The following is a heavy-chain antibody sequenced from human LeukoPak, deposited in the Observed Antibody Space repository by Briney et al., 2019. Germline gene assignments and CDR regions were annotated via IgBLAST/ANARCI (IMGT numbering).Heavy chain of an antibody. CDR3: ARDNWTDY. J-gene: IGHJ4*02. V-gene: IGHV3-7*01. CDR2: IKEDGSEK. D-gene: IGHD3/OR15-3a*01. CDR1: GFTFSSYS. Sequence: PGGSLRLSCAASGFTFSSYSMNWVRQAPGKGLEWVANIKEDGSEKYYVDSVKGRFTFSRDNAKNSLYLQMNSLRAEDTAVYYCARDNWTDYWGQGTLVTVSS.